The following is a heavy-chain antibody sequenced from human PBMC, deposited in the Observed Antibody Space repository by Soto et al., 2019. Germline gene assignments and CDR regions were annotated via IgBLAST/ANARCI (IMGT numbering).Heavy chain of an antibody. CDR1: GFTFSDYA. CDR3: ARPAFLVSTFDY. D-gene: IGHD3-3*01. J-gene: IGHJ4*02. Sequence: QEQLVESGGGVVQPGRSLRLSCAASGFTFSDYAMHWVRQAPGKGLEWVAVIWHDGTNKYYADSVKGRFTISRDNSRHTLYLQMSSLRAEDTAVYYCARPAFLVSTFDYWGQGTVVTVSS. CDR2: IWHDGTNK. V-gene: IGHV3-33*01.